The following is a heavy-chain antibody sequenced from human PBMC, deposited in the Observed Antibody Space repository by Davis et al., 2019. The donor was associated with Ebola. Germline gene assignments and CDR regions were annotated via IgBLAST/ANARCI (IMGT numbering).Heavy chain of an antibody. Sequence: GESLKISCAASGFTFSSYGMHWVRQAPGKGLEWVAVISYDGSNKYYADSVKGRFTISRDNAKSTLYLQMNSLRAEDTAVYFCARGGEFLWFGELLPYYYYGVDVWGRGTTVTVSS. CDR3: ARGGEFLWFGELLPYYYYGVDV. CDR2: ISYDGSNK. D-gene: IGHD3-10*01. CDR1: GFTFSSYG. V-gene: IGHV3-30*12. J-gene: IGHJ6*02.